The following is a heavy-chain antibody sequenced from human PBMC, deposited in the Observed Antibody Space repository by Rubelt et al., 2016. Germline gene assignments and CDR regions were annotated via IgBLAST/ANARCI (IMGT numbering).Heavy chain of an antibody. Sequence: QVQLQQWGAGLLKPSETLSLTCAVYGGSFSGYYWSWIRQPPGKGLEWIGEINHSGSTNYNPSLKSRGSISENTSKNQFSLELSAVTAADTAVDYCAGHRSSYYYGMDGWGQGTTVTVSS. CDR3: AGHRSSYYYGMDG. J-gene: IGHJ6*02. CDR2: INHSGST. D-gene: IGHD6-13*01. V-gene: IGHV4-34*01. CDR1: GGSFSGYY.